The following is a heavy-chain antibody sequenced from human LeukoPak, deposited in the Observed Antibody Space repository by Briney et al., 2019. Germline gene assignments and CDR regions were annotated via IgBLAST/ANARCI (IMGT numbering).Heavy chain of an antibody. V-gene: IGHV3-66*01. J-gene: IGHJ6*02. CDR1: GFTFSSYG. D-gene: IGHD1-26*01. Sequence: PGGSLRLSCAASGFTFSSYGMHWVRQAPGKGLEWVSVIYSGGSTIYADSVKGRFTISRDSSKNTLYLQMNSLRAEDTAVYYCARDPVGAIGYGMDVWGQGTTVTVSS. CDR2: IYSGGST. CDR3: ARDPVGAIGYGMDV.